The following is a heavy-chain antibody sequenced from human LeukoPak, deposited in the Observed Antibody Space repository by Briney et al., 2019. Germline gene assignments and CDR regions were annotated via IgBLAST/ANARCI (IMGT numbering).Heavy chain of an antibody. Sequence: EASVKVSCKASGYTFTSYYMHWVRQAPGQGLEWMGWINPNSGGTNYAQKFQGWVTMTRDTSISTAYMELSRLRSDDTAVYYCARGPSLRYFDHFDYWGQGTLVTVSS. V-gene: IGHV1-2*04. CDR1: GYTFTSYY. CDR3: ARGPSLRYFDHFDY. CDR2: INPNSGGT. D-gene: IGHD3-9*01. J-gene: IGHJ4*02.